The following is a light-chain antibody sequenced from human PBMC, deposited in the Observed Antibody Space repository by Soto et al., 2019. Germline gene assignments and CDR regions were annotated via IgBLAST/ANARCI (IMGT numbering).Light chain of an antibody. CDR3: TSYMGDNNLV. CDR2: EVS. J-gene: IGLJ2*01. CDR1: SSDVGGSKY. V-gene: IGLV2-14*01. Sequence: QSALTQPASVSGSPGQSITISCTGTSSDVGGSKYVSWYQQCPGRAPKLVIYEVSNRPSGVSTRFSGSKSGNTASLTISGLQAEDEADYYCTSYMGDNNLVFGGGTKVTVL.